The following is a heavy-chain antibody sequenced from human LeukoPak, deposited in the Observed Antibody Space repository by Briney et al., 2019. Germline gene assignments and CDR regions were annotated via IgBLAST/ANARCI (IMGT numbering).Heavy chain of an antibody. CDR3: ARGPYDSSGYRFDY. D-gene: IGHD3-22*01. CDR1: GGTFSSFA. J-gene: IGHJ4*02. V-gene: IGHV1-8*03. Sequence: ASVTVSCKASGGTFSSFAINWVRQATGQGLEWMGWMNPNSGNTGYAQKFQGRVSITRNNSISTAYMELSSLRSEDTAVYYCARGPYDSSGYRFDYWGQGTLVTVSS. CDR2: MNPNSGNT.